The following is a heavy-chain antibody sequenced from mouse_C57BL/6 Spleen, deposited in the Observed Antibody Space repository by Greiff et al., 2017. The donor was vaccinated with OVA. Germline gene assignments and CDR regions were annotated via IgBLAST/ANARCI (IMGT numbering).Heavy chain of an antibody. D-gene: IGHD2-1*01. CDR1: GYTFTSYW. J-gene: IGHJ4*01. CDR2: IDPSDSYT. V-gene: IGHV1-59*01. Sequence: QVQLQQPGAELVRPGTSVKLSCKASGYTFTSYWMHWVKQRPGQGLEWIGVIDPSDSYTNYNQKFKGKATLTVDTSSSTAYMQLSSLTSEDSAVDYGARGDYGNRYALDYWGQGTSVTVSS. CDR3: ARGDYGNRYALDY.